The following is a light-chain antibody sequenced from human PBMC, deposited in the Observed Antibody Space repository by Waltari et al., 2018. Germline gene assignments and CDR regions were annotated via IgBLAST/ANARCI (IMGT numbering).Light chain of an antibody. CDR1: QSVSSY. J-gene: IGKJ4*01. CDR3: QQRSNWPPLT. V-gene: IGKV3-11*01. CDR2: DAS. Sequence: EIVLTQSPATLSLSPGERATLSCRASQSVSSYLAWYQRKPGQAPRLLIYDASNRATGIPARFSGSWSVTDFTLTISSLEPEDFAVYYCQQRSNWPPLTFGGGTKVEIK.